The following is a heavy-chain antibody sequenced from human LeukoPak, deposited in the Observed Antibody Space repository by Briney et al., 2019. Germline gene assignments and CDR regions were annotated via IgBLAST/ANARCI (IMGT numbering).Heavy chain of an antibody. CDR2: IYYSGST. V-gene: IGHV4-39*07. J-gene: IGHJ6*03. CDR3: ARGPKDYYYYYYMDV. CDR1: GGSSSSSSYY. Sequence: SETLSLTCTVSGGSSSSSSYYWGWIRQPPGKGLEWIGSIYYSGSTYYNPSLKSRVTISVDTSKNQFSLKLSSVTAADTAVYYCARGPKDYYYYYYMDVWGKGTTVTVSS.